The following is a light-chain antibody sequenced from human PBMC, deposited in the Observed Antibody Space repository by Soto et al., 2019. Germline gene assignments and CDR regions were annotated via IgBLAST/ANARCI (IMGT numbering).Light chain of an antibody. V-gene: IGLV1-40*01. J-gene: IGLJ1*01. Sequence: QSVLTQPPSVSGAPGQRVTFSCTGSSSNIGGGYDVHWYQQLPGTAPKLLIYANNYRPSGVPDRFSGSKSGTSASLAITGLQAEDEADYYCQSYDSSLNGYVFGTGTQLTVL. CDR3: QSYDSSLNGYV. CDR1: SSNIGGGYD. CDR2: ANN.